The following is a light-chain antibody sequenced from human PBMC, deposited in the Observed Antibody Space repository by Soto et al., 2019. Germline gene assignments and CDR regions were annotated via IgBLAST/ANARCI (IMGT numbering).Light chain of an antibody. Sequence: DIQMTQSPSTLSASVGDRVTITCRASQSISNWLVWYQQKPGKAPKLLIYQASSLESGVPSRFSGRGSGTEFTLTINSLQPEDFATYYCQQYNSYSPTFGQGTKVE. CDR1: QSISNW. CDR3: QQYNSYSPT. CDR2: QAS. V-gene: IGKV1-5*03. J-gene: IGKJ1*01.